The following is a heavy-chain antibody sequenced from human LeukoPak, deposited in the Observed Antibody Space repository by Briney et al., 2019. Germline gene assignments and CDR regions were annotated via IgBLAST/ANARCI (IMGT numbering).Heavy chain of an antibody. D-gene: IGHD1-26*01. CDR3: AHSPPSGSSNWFDP. Sequence: SGPTLVNPTQTLTLTCTFSGFSLSTSGVGVGWIRQPPGKALEWLALIYWNDDKRYSPSLKSRLTITKDTSKNQVVLTMTNMDPVDTATYYGAHSPPSGSSNWFDPWGQGTLVTVSS. CDR2: IYWNDDK. V-gene: IGHV2-5*01. J-gene: IGHJ5*02. CDR1: GFSLSTSGVG.